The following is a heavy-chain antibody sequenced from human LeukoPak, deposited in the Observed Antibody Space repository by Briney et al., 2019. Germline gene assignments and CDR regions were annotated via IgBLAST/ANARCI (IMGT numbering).Heavy chain of an antibody. V-gene: IGHV3-21*01. CDR1: GFTFSSYS. CDR3: ARDPGVGSGWYYFDQ. Sequence: KAGGSLRLSCAASGFTFSSYSMNWVRQAPGKGLEWVSSISSSSSYIYYADSVKGRFTISRDNAKSSLYLQMNSLRAEDTAVYYCARDPGVGSGWYYFDQWGQGTLVTVSS. J-gene: IGHJ4*02. CDR2: ISSSSSYI. D-gene: IGHD6-19*01.